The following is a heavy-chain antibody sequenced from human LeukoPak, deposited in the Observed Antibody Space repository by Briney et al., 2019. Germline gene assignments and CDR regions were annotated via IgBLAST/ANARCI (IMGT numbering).Heavy chain of an antibody. CDR2: INSDGSST. D-gene: IGHD2-15*01. J-gene: IGHJ4*02. CDR1: GFTFSRYW. V-gene: IGHV3-74*01. CDR3: TRVDCSGGSCYFDY. Sequence: GGSLRLSCAASGFTFSRYWMHWVRQTPGKGLVWVSRINSDGSSTRYADSVKGRFTISRDNAKNTLDLQMSSLRAEDTAVYYCTRVDCSGGSCYFDYWGQGTLVTVSS.